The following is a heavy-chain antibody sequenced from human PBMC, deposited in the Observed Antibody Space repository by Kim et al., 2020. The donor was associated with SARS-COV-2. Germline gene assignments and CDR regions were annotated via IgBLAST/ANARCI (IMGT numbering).Heavy chain of an antibody. D-gene: IGHD3-10*01. V-gene: IGHV1-8*01. Sequence: ASVKVSCKASGYTFTSYDINWVRQATGQGLEWMGWMNPNSGNTGYAQKFQGRVTMTRNTSISTAYMELSSLRSEDTAVYYCARGRWVRFGDTPYYYYYYGMDVWGQGTTVTVSS. CDR1: GYTFTSYD. CDR2: MNPNSGNT. CDR3: ARGRWVRFGDTPYYYYYYGMDV. J-gene: IGHJ6*02.